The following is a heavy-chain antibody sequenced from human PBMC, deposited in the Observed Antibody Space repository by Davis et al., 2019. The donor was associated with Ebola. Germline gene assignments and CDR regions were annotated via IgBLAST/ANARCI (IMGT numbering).Heavy chain of an antibody. CDR3: ARDRYNWNAGAFDP. V-gene: IGHV1-3*01. J-gene: IGHJ5*02. CDR1: GYIFTTYA. D-gene: IGHD1-20*01. CDR2: INAGNGDT. Sequence: ASVKVSCKASGYIFTTYAIHWVRQAPGQRLEWMGWINAGNGDTKSSQKFQGRVTITRDTSASTAYMELTSLRSEDTAVYYCARDRYNWNAGAFDPWGQGTLVTVSS.